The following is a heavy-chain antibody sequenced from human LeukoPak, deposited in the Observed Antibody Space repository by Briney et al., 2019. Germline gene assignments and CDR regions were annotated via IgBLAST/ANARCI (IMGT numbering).Heavy chain of an antibody. CDR3: ARAYGLLDY. V-gene: IGHV4-34*01. CDR2: INHSGST. CDR1: GGSFSGYY. J-gene: IGHJ4*02. D-gene: IGHD4-17*01. Sequence: PSETLSLTCAVYGGSFSGYYWSWIRQPPGKGLEWIGEINHSGSTNYNPSLKSRVTISVDTSKNQFSLKLSSVTAADTAVYYCARAYGLLDYWGQGTLVTVSS.